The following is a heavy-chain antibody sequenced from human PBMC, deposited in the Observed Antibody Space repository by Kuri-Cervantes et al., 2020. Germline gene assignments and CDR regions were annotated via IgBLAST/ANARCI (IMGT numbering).Heavy chain of an antibody. V-gene: IGHV1-69*06. CDR2: IIPIFGTA. D-gene: IGHD3-3*01. Sequence: SVKVSCKASGYTFTSYYMHWVRQAPGQGLEWMGGIIPIFGTANYAQKFQGRVTITADKSTSTAYMELSSLRSEDTAVYYCAGGPVLRFLEWLSSYYMDVWGKGTTVTVSS. CDR1: GYTFTSYY. J-gene: IGHJ6*03. CDR3: AGGPVLRFLEWLSSYYMDV.